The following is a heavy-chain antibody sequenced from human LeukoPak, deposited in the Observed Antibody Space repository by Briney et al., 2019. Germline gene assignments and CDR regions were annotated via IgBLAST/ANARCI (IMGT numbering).Heavy chain of an antibody. J-gene: IGHJ5*02. Sequence: ASVKVSCKASGYTFTSYGISWVRQAPGQGLEWMGWISAYNGNTNYAQKLQGRVTMTTDTSTSTAYMELRSLRSDDTAVYYCARAGPVSVWGYNWFDPWGQGTLVTVSS. CDR1: GYTFTSYG. CDR2: ISAYNGNT. CDR3: ARAGPVSVWGYNWFDP. V-gene: IGHV1-18*01. D-gene: IGHD7-27*01.